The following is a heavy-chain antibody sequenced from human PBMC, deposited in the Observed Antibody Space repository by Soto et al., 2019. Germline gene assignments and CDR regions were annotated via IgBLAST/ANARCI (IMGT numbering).Heavy chain of an antibody. Sequence: QVQLVESGGGVVQPGRSLRLSCAASGFTFSSYGMRWVRQAPGKGLEWVAVIWYDGSNKYYADSVKGRFTISRDNSKNTLYLQMNSLRAEDTAVYYCARGENTVTTYYMDVWGKGTTVTVSS. CDR2: IWYDGSNK. D-gene: IGHD4-17*01. J-gene: IGHJ6*03. CDR3: ARGENTVTTYYMDV. V-gene: IGHV3-33*01. CDR1: GFTFSSYG.